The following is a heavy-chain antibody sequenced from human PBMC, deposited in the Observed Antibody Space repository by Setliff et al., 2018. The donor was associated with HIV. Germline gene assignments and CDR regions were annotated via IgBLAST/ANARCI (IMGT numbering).Heavy chain of an antibody. CDR3: ARGPTFAY. CDR1: GGSSIGQGFA. Sequence: SETLSLTCTVSGGSSIGQGFASTWIRQSPGKGLEWIGDVSYSGTTMYNNYNPSLASRITISEDASSHQFSLKLTSVPADDTGIYYSARGPTFAYWGQGLLVAVSS. J-gene: IGHJ4*02. V-gene: IGHV4-39*07. CDR2: VSYSGTT.